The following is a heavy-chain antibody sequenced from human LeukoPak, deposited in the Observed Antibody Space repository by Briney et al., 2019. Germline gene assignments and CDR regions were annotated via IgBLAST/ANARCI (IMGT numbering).Heavy chain of an antibody. Sequence: GGSLRLSCAASGFSFSNFGMRWVRQTPGKGLEWVALIWSDGRKTHYADSVMGRFTISRDNSENTLYLQMNSLRVEDTAVYYCVKGGDGFNFGDHWGQGNRVTVSS. V-gene: IGHV3-33*06. CDR3: VKGGDGFNFGDH. CDR1: GFSFSNFG. D-gene: IGHD5-24*01. CDR2: IWSDGRKT. J-gene: IGHJ4*02.